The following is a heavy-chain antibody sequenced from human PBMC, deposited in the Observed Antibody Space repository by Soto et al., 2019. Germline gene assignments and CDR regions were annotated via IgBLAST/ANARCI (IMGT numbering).Heavy chain of an antibody. V-gene: IGHV3-23*01. CDR2: ISGSGGST. D-gene: IGHD3-3*01. J-gene: IGHJ4*02. Sequence: GGSLRLSCAASGFTFSSYAMSWVRQAPGKGLEWVSAISGSGGSTYYADSVKGRFTISRDNSKNTLYLQMNSLRAEDTAVYYCARAGIGVVFSQVDYGVQGTLVTVS. CDR1: GFTFSSYA. CDR3: ARAGIGVVFSQVDY.